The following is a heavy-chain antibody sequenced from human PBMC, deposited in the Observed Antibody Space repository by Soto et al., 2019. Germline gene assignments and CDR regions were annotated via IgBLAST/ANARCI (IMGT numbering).Heavy chain of an antibody. Sequence: QLHLQESGSGLLKPSQTLSLTCGVSGGSVSRDFSSWIWIRQTSGKGLEWIGYIYHSGSSYFNPSLVSRGSIPIDTSKHQFSLILTSVTAADTAVYYCARGQPGLFSFDSWGQGILVTVSS. CDR2: IYHSGSS. J-gene: IGHJ4*02. V-gene: IGHV4-30-2*01. D-gene: IGHD3-9*01. CDR1: GGSVSRDFSS. CDR3: ARGQPGLFSFDS.